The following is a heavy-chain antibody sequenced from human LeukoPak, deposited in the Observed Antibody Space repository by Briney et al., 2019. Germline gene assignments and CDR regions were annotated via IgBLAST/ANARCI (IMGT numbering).Heavy chain of an antibody. CDR2: IYHSGST. J-gene: IGHJ4*02. CDR3: ARCWSGYYDY. V-gene: IGHV4-30-2*01. D-gene: IGHD3-3*01. CDR1: GGSISSGGYS. Sequence: SETLSLTCAVSGGSISSGGYSWSWIRQPPGKGLEWIGYIYHSGSTYYNPSLKSRVTISVDRSKNQFSLELSSVTAADTAVYYCARCWSGYYDYWGQGTLVTVSS.